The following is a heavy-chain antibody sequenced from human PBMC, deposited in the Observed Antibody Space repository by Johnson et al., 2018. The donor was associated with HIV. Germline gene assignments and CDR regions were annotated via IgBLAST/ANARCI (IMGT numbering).Heavy chain of an antibody. J-gene: IGHJ3*02. CDR3: ARAHDGCEI. CDR1: GFTFSSYC. CDR2: ISYDGSNK. Sequence: VQLVESGGGVVQPGGSLRLSCAASGFTFSSYCMHWVRQAPGKGLEWVAVISYDGSNKYYGDSVKGRFTISRESYKNTLYLKMNSLRAEDTAVYYCARAHDGCEIWGEETMVTISS. V-gene: IGHV3-30*19.